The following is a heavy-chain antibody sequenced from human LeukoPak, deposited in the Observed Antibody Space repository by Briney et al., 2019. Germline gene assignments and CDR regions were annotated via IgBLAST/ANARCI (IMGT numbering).Heavy chain of an antibody. CDR3: ARDVGY. J-gene: IGHJ4*02. V-gene: IGHV3-30-3*01. CDR1: GFTFSSYA. D-gene: IGHD2-15*01. CDR2: ISYDGSNK. Sequence: PGRSLRLSCAASGFTFSSYAMHWVRQAPGKGLEWVAVISYDGSNKYYADSVKGRFTISRDNSKNTLYLQVNSLRAEDTAVYYCARDVGYWGQGTLVTVSS.